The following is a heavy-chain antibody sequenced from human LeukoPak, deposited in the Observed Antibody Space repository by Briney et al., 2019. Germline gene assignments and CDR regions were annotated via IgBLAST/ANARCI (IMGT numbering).Heavy chain of an antibody. Sequence: SETLSLTCAVHGGSFSGYYWSWIRQPPGQGLEWIGEVNHSGTARYNPSLESRVTISVDTSKSQSSLNVYFVTAADTAVYYCASLNPFSGRRNAFDIWGQGAMVTVSS. J-gene: IGHJ3*02. CDR2: VNHSGTA. V-gene: IGHV4-34*01. CDR1: GGSFSGYY. CDR3: ASLNPFSGRRNAFDI. D-gene: IGHD1-26*01.